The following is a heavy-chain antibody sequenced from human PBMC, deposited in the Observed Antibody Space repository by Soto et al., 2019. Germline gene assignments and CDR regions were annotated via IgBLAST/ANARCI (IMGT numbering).Heavy chain of an antibody. J-gene: IGHJ4*02. CDR2: IIPIFGTA. CDR3: ARGCTNGGWYACFDY. CDR1: GGTFSSYA. V-gene: IGHV1-69*12. D-gene: IGHD2-8*01. Sequence: QVQLVQSGAEVKKPGSSVKVSCKASGGTFSSYAISWVRQAPGHGLEWMGGIIPIFGTANYAQKFQGRVTITADESTSTAYMELSSLRAEDTAVYYCARGCTNGGWYACFDYWGQGTLVTVSS.